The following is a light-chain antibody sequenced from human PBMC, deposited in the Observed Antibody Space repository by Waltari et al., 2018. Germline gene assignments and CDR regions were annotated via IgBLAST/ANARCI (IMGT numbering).Light chain of an antibody. CDR1: QTVTTF. J-gene: IGKJ2*03. CDR2: RVS. Sequence: DIQLTQSPSTLSASVGDRVTITFRASQTVTTFLAWYQQKPERAPTLLIYRVSTLQTGVPSRFSGSGSGTEFSLTISSLQAGDSATYYCQQYESYPSFGQGTRLEI. V-gene: IGKV1-5*03. CDR3: QQYESYPS.